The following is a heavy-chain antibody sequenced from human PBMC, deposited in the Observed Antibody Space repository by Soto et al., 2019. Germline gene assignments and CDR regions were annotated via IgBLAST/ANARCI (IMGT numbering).Heavy chain of an antibody. CDR2: INPSSGGA. CDR3: ARDAAMGDYYHYGMDV. CDR1: GCTFTGYY. D-gene: IGHD5-18*01. Sequence: GASVKVSCKASGCTFTGYYLHWVRQAPGQGLEWMGWINPSSGGANIAQKFQGWVTMTRDTSIDTAYMELTRLRSDDTAVYYCARDAAMGDYYHYGMDVWGQGTPVTVSS. V-gene: IGHV1-2*04. J-gene: IGHJ6*02.